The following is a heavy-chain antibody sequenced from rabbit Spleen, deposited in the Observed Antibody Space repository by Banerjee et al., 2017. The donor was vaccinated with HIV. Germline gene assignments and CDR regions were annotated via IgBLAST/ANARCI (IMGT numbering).Heavy chain of an antibody. CDR3: ARDPYAGYAGFGGGMDL. CDR1: GFSFSSSYW. V-gene: IGHV1S45*01. J-gene: IGHJ4*01. CDR2: IYAGSSGGT. Sequence: QEQLEESGGDLVKLEGSLTLTCTASGFSFSSSYWICWVRQAPGKGLEWIACIYAGSSGGTYYASWAKGRFTISKTSSTTVTLQMTSLTAADTATYFCARDPYAGYAGFGGGMDLWGPGTLVTVS. D-gene: IGHD4-2*01.